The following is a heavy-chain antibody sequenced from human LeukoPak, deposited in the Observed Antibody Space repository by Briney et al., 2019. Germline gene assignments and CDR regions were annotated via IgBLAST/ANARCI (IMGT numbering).Heavy chain of an antibody. V-gene: IGHV3-11*04. CDR1: GFTFSDYS. D-gene: IGHD6-6*01. CDR2: ITSSGSST. J-gene: IGHJ4*02. Sequence: GGSLRLSCAASGFTFSDYSMSWIRQAPGKGLECVSHITSSGSSTDYGDSVKGRFTISRDNAKNSLFLEMNSLRAEDTAVYYCARDLRAIAARSGDYWGQGTLVTVSS. CDR3: ARDLRAIAARSGDY.